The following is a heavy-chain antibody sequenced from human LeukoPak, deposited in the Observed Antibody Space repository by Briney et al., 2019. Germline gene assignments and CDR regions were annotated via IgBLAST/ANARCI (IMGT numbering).Heavy chain of an antibody. J-gene: IGHJ4*02. D-gene: IGHD4-11*01. V-gene: IGHV3-23*01. Sequence: GGSLRLSCAASGFTFSTFAMIWVRQPPGKGLEWVSSIFPSGGEIHYADSVRGRFTISRDNSKDTVYLQMNSLRIEDTAMYYCAKDVFRSNGIGYWGQGTLVTVSS. CDR1: GFTFSTFA. CDR2: IFPSGGEI. CDR3: AKDVFRSNGIGY.